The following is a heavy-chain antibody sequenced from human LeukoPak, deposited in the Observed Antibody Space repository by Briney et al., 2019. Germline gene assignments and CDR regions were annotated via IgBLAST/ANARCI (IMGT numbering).Heavy chain of an antibody. J-gene: IGHJ3*02. CDR1: GGSFSGYY. Sequence: SETLSLTCAVYGGSFSGYYWSWIRQPPGKGLEWIGEINHSGSTNYNPSPKSRVTISVDTSKNQFSLKLSSVTAADTAVYYCAGALRSGAFDIWGQGTMVTVSS. CDR2: INHSGST. CDR3: AGALRSGAFDI. V-gene: IGHV4-34*01. D-gene: IGHD3-10*01.